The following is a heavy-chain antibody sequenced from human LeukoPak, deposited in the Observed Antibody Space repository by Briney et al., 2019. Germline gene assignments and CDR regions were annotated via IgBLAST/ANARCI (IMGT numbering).Heavy chain of an antibody. CDR1: GGSISSGVYY. CDR3: ARRGRFGGRDGGEGFDL. D-gene: IGHD3-16*01. J-gene: IGHJ3*01. Sequence: SETLSLTCTVSGGSISSGVYYWTWIRQHPGKGLEWIGYIYYSGSTNYNPSLKSRVTISVDTSKNQFSLKLSSVTAADTAVYYCARRGRFGGRDGGEGFDLWGQGTMVTVSS. V-gene: IGHV4-31*03. CDR2: IYYSGST.